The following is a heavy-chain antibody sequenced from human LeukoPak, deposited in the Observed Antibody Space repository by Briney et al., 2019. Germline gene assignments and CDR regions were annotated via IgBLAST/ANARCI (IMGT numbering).Heavy chain of an antibody. CDR3: ARAFRTSNYYDSSGTEALGY. J-gene: IGHJ4*02. CDR1: GYTFTGYY. V-gene: IGHV1-2*02. CDR2: INPNSGGT. Sequence: ASVKVSCKASGYTFTGYYMHWVRQAPGQGLEGRGWINPNSGGTNYAQKFQGRVTMTRDTSISTAYMELSRLRSDDTAVYYCARAFRTSNYYDSSGTEALGYWGQGTLVTVSS. D-gene: IGHD3-22*01.